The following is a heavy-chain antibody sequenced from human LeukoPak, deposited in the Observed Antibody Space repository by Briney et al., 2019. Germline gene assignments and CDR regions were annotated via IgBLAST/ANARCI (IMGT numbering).Heavy chain of an antibody. CDR3: AQGHSHTAMYF. CDR1: GFIFSSYG. CDR2: IRFDGSNT. Sequence: GGSLRLSCAASGFIFSSYGMHWVRQAPGKGLEWVTFIRFDGSNTYYSDSVKGRFTISRDNSKNTLYLQMNSLRVEDTAVYYCAQGHSHTAMYFWGQGTLVTVSS. V-gene: IGHV3-30*02. J-gene: IGHJ4*02. D-gene: IGHD5-18*01.